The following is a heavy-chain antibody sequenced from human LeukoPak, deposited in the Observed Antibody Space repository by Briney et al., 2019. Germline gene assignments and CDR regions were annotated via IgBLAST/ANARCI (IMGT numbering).Heavy chain of an antibody. Sequence: GGSLRLSCAASGFTFSDYYMSWIRQAPGKGLEWVSYISSSGSTTYYADSVKGRFTISRDNAKNSLYLQMNSLRAEDTAVYYCARLRAVANYYYYYGMDVWGQGTTVTVSS. CDR2: ISSSGSTT. J-gene: IGHJ6*02. CDR3: ARLRAVANYYYYYGMDV. V-gene: IGHV3-11*01. D-gene: IGHD6-19*01. CDR1: GFTFSDYY.